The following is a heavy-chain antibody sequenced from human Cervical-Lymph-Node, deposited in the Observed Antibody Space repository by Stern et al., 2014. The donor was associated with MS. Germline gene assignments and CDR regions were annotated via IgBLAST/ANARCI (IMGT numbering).Heavy chain of an antibody. CDR2: IHYSGST. D-gene: IGHD6-19*01. Sequence: VQLVESGPGLVKPSETLSLTCTVSGGSISSYYWSWIRQPPGKGLEWIGYIHYSGSTNYNPSLKSRVTISVDTSKNQFSLKLRSVTAADTAVYYCARVDSGWYGYFDYWGQGTLVTVSS. V-gene: IGHV4-59*01. CDR3: ARVDSGWYGYFDY. J-gene: IGHJ4*02. CDR1: GGSISSYY.